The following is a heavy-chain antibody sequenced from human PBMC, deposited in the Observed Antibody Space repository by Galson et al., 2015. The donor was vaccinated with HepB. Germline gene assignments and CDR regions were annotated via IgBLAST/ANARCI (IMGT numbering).Heavy chain of an antibody. Sequence: ETLSLTCTVSGGSISSYYWSWIRQPPGKGLERIGSIYYSGSTYYNPSLKSRVTISVDTSKNQFSLKLSSVTAADTAVYYCASLLPQEYSGSTPFDYWGQGTLVTVSS. D-gene: IGHD1-26*01. CDR3: ASLLPQEYSGSTPFDY. V-gene: IGHV4-59*01. CDR1: GGSISSYY. CDR2: IYYSGST. J-gene: IGHJ4*02.